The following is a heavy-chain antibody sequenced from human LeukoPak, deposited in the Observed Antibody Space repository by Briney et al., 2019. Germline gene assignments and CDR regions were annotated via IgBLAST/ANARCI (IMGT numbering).Heavy chain of an antibody. CDR1: GGSISSGGYS. Sequence: SQTLSLTCAVSGGSISSGGYSWSWIRQPPGKGLEGIGYIYHSGSTYYNPSLKSRVTISVDRSKNQSSLKLSSVTAADTAVYYCARRSGTYHAFDIWGQGTMVTVSS. J-gene: IGHJ3*02. CDR2: IYHSGST. V-gene: IGHV4-30-2*01. D-gene: IGHD1-26*01. CDR3: ARRSGTYHAFDI.